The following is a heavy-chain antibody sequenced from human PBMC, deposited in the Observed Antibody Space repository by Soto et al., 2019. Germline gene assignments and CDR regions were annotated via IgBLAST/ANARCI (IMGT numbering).Heavy chain of an antibody. D-gene: IGHD2-2*01. J-gene: IGHJ6*02. CDR1: GGSISSSNW. CDR3: ARVSIGVPALLGVVGYYYYGMDV. Sequence: QVQLQESGPGLVKPSGTLSLTCAVSGGSISSSNWWSWVRQPPGKGLAWIGEIYHSGSTNYNPSLKSRVTLSVDKSKNQFALKLSSVTAADTAVYYCARVSIGVPALLGVVGYYYYGMDVWGQGTTVTVSS. V-gene: IGHV4-4*02. CDR2: IYHSGST.